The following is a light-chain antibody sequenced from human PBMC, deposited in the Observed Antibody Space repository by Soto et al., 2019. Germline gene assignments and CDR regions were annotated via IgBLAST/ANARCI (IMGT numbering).Light chain of an antibody. Sequence: QSVLTQPASVSGSPGQSISISCTGSSSDVGAYNYVAWYQQQPGKAPKLLIYEVDNRPSGISHRFSGSKSGNTASLTISGLQTEDEADYYCSSYTVISTAVFGGGTKATVL. CDR1: SSDVGAYNY. J-gene: IGLJ3*02. CDR2: EVD. V-gene: IGLV2-14*01. CDR3: SSYTVISTAV.